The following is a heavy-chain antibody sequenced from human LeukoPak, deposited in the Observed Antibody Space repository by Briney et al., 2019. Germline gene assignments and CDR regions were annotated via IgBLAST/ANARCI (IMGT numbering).Heavy chain of an antibody. D-gene: IGHD6-13*01. V-gene: IGHV4-34*01. CDR2: INHSGST. J-gene: IGHJ4*02. Sequence: SEILSLTCAVYGGSFSGYYWSWIRQPPGKGLEWIGEINHSGSTNYNPSLKSRVTISVDTSKNQFSLKLSSVTAADTAVYYCARRAAAVFWGQGTLVTVSS. CDR1: GGSFSGYY. CDR3: ARRAAAVF.